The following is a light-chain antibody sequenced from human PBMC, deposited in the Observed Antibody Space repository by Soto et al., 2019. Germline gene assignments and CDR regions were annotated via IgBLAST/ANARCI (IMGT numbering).Light chain of an antibody. J-gene: IGKJ5*01. CDR2: DAS. V-gene: IGKV3-11*01. CDR1: QSVSSN. Sequence: EIVMTQSPATLSVSPGERATLSCRASQSVSSNLAWYQQKPGQAPRLLIYDASNRATDIPARFSGSGSGTDFTLTISSLEPEDFAVYYCQQPSNWPPFTFGQGTRLEIK. CDR3: QQPSNWPPFT.